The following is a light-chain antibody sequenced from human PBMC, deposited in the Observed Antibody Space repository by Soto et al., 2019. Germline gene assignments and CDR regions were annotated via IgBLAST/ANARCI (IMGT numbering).Light chain of an antibody. Sequence: DIQMTQSPSSLSASVGDRVTITCRASQGVSAYLLWYQQRQGTAPRLLIYAASNLVSGVPSRFSGSGSWTTFTLTISSLQPEDFATYYCQRSYKTPHTFGQGKKLETK. J-gene: IGKJ2*01. CDR1: QGVSAY. CDR2: AAS. CDR3: QRSYKTPHT. V-gene: IGKV1-39*01.